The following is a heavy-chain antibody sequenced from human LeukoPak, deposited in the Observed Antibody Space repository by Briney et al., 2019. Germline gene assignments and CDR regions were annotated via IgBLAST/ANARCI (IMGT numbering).Heavy chain of an antibody. CDR3: AKDLWYYYGSGSYYFPDY. Sequence: PGGSLRHSCAASGFTFSSYGMHWVRPAPGRGVEWVAFIRYEGRNKYYGDSVKGRFTIARDNSKDTLSLKMKSLRAEHTAVYYCAKDLWYYYGSGSYYFPDYWGQGTLVTVSS. J-gene: IGHJ4*02. V-gene: IGHV3-30*02. CDR1: GFTFSSYG. D-gene: IGHD3-10*01. CDR2: IRYEGRNK.